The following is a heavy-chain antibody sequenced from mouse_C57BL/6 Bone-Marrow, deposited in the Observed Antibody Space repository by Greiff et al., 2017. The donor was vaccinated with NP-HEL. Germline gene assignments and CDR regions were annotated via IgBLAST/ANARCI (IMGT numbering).Heavy chain of an antibody. V-gene: IGHV1-55*01. D-gene: IGHD1-1*01. CDR3: ARDYYYFDY. J-gene: IGHJ2*01. CDR2: IYPGSGST. Sequence: QVQLQQPGAELVKPGASVKMSCKASGYTFTSYWITWVNQRPGQGLEWIGDIYPGSGSTNYNEKFKSKATLTVDTSSSTAYMPLSSLTAEDSAVYYCARDYYYFDYWGQGTTLTVSS. CDR1: GYTFTSYW.